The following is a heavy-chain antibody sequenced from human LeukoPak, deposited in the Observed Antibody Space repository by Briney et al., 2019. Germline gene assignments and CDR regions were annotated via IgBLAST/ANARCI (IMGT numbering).Heavy chain of an antibody. CDR3: ARIARSSSWYYYYYMDV. Sequence: ASVKVSCKASGYTFTSYDINWVRQATGQGLEWMGWMNPNSGNTGYAQKFQGRVTITRNTSISTAYMELSSLRSEDTAVYYCARIARSSSWYYYYYMDVWGKGTTVTVSS. D-gene: IGHD6-13*01. V-gene: IGHV1-8*03. J-gene: IGHJ6*03. CDR1: GYTFTSYD. CDR2: MNPNSGNT.